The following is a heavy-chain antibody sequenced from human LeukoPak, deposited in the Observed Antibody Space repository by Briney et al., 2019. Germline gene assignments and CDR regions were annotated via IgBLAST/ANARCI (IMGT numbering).Heavy chain of an antibody. CDR3: ARHGQKPTYYYDNSGYWYFDL. CDR1: GGSVSSGSYY. D-gene: IGHD3-22*01. V-gene: IGHV4-61*01. J-gene: IGHJ2*01. Sequence: PSETLSLTCTVSGGSVSSGSYYWSWIRQPPGKGLEWIGYIYYSGSTNYNPSLKSRVTISVDTSKNQFSLKLSSVTAADTAVYYCARHGQKPTYYYDNSGYWYFDLWGRGTLVTVSS. CDR2: IYYSGST.